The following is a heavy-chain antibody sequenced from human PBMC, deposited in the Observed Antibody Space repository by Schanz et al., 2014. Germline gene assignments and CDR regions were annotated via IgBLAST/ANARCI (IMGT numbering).Heavy chain of an antibody. Sequence: QVQLQESGPGLVKPSQTLSLTCTVSGGSISSGSYYWSWIRQPAGKGLEWIGRIYSTGSTNYNPSLKSRVTISKAASKNQFSLKLPSVTAADTAVYYCARDMVENWFDSWGQGTLVTVSS. J-gene: IGHJ5*01. D-gene: IGHD3-10*01. CDR3: ARDMVENWFDS. CDR1: GGSISSGSYY. CDR2: IYSTGST. V-gene: IGHV4-61*02.